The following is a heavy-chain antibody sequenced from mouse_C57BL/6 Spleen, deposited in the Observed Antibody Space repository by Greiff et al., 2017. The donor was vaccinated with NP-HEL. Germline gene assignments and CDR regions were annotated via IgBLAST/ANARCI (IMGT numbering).Heavy chain of an antibody. CDR1: GYTFTDYY. Sequence: EVQLQQSGPELVKPGASVKISCKASGYTFTDYYMNWVKQSHGKSLEWIGDINPNNGGTSYNQKFKGKATLTVDKSSSTAYMELRSLTSEDSAVYYCARGAYYYGSIDYWGQGTTLTVSS. CDR3: ARGAYYYGSIDY. J-gene: IGHJ2*01. V-gene: IGHV1-26*01. CDR2: INPNNGGT. D-gene: IGHD1-1*01.